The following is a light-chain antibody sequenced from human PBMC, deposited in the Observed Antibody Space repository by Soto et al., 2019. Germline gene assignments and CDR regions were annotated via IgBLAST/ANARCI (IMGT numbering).Light chain of an antibody. CDR3: QQYGRSPPVT. Sequence: EIVLTQSPGTLSLSPGERATLSCRASQSVSNNYLAWYQQNPGQAPRLLIYGASSRATGIPDRFSGSGSGTDFTLTISRLEPEDFAVYYCQQYGRSPPVTFGGGTKVEIK. CDR1: QSVSNNY. V-gene: IGKV3-20*01. J-gene: IGKJ4*01. CDR2: GAS.